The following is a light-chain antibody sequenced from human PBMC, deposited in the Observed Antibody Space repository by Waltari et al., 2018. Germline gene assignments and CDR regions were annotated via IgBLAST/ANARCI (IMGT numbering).Light chain of an antibody. Sequence: QSALTQPASVSGSPGQSITISCTGTSSAVGSYNLVSWYQHHPGKAPKVMIYEGSERPSGVSNRFSGSKSGNTASLTISVLQAEDEADYYCCSYAGSSPSVVFGGGTKLTVL. V-gene: IGLV2-23*01. CDR1: SSAVGSYNL. CDR3: CSYAGSSPSVV. CDR2: EGS. J-gene: IGLJ2*01.